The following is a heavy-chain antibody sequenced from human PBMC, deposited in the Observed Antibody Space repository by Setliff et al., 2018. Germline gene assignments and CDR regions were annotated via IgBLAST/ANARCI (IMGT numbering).Heavy chain of an antibody. J-gene: IGHJ4*02. Sequence: GGSLRLSCAASGFTFSSFWMSWVRQSPGGGLEWVANINQDGSGKFYVDSVKGRFTISRDNAKKSLSLQMNGLRAEDTSVYYCASGDWFYFDCWGQGTLVTVSS. CDR1: GFTFSSFW. CDR3: ASGDWFYFDC. V-gene: IGHV3-7*01. D-gene: IGHD2-21*01. CDR2: INQDGSGK.